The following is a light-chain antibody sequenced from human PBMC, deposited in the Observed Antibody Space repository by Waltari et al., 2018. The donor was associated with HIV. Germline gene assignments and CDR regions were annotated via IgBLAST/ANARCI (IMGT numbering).Light chain of an antibody. CDR3: QVWVDSRDVAVI. CDR1: NIGGKL. V-gene: IGLV3-21*04. J-gene: IGLJ2*01. CDR2: DAS. Sequence: SYALTQPPSVSVAPGTTARITCGGDNIGGKLVHWYQQKPGQAPVLGICDASDRPSGIPERFSGSNSGNTATLTISRVEGGDEADYYCQVWVDSRDVAVIFGGGTKLTVL.